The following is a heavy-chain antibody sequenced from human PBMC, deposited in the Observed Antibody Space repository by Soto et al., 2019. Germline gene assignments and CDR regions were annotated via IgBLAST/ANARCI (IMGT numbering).Heavy chain of an antibody. CDR3: ATGRGGSGSLTPRVDF. D-gene: IGHD3-10*01. CDR1: GFTFNNYA. Sequence: EVQLLKSGGGLLQPGGSLRLSCAASGFTFNNYAMSWVRQAPGKGLEWASAISGGGDTTSYADSVKGRFTVSRDGSKNTLYLQMNSLRAEDTAVYYCATGRGGSGSLTPRVDFWGQGTLVTVSS. V-gene: IGHV3-23*01. CDR2: ISGGGDTT. J-gene: IGHJ4*02.